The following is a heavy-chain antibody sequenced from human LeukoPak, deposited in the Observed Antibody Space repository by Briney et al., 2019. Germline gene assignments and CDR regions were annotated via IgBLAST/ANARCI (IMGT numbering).Heavy chain of an antibody. V-gene: IGHV4-59*12. CDR2: IYYSGST. J-gene: IGHJ6*02. Sequence: SETLSLTCTVSGGSISSYYWSWIRQPPGKGLEGIGYIYYSGSTNYNPSLKSRVTISVDTSKNQFSLKLSSVTAADTAVYYCAREGYSNSYYYYNMDVWGQGTTVTVSS. CDR3: AREGYSNSYYYYNMDV. D-gene: IGHD4-11*01. CDR1: GGSISSYY.